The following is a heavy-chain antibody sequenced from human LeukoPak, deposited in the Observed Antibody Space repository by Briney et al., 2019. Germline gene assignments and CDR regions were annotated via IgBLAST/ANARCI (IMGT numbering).Heavy chain of an antibody. CDR3: ARDQFGRYFDY. CDR2: ISWNSGSI. V-gene: IGHV3-48*04. J-gene: IGHJ4*02. CDR1: GFTFNSYV. D-gene: IGHD3-10*01. Sequence: GGSLRLSCAASGFTFNSYVMHWVRQAPGKGLEWVSGISWNSGSIGYADSVKGRFTISRDNAKNSLYLQMNSLRAEDTAVYYCARDQFGRYFDYWGQGTLVTVSS.